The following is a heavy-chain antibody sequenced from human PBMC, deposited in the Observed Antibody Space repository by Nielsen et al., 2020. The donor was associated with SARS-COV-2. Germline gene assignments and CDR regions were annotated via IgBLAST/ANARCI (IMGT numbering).Heavy chain of an antibody. CDR3: VRIDMATISVDY. V-gene: IGHV4-61*01. Sequence: SETLSLTCTVSGVSVTSGSYFWSWIRQAPGKRLEWIGYMFYIGTANYNPSFQSRVNISVDTSKNQFSLKVNSVTAADTAVYYCVRIDMATISVDYWGRGTLVTVSS. CDR2: MFYIGTA. CDR1: GVSVTSGSYF. D-gene: IGHD5-24*01. J-gene: IGHJ4*02.